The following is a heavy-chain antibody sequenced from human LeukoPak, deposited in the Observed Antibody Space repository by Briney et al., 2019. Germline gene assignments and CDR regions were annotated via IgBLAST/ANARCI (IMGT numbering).Heavy chain of an antibody. D-gene: IGHD3-3*01. CDR1: GYTFTSYD. CDR2: MNPNSGNT. V-gene: IGHV1-8*01. Sequence: ASVKVSCKASGYTFTSYDINWVRQATGQGLEWMGWMNPNSGNTGYAQKFQGRVTMTRNTSISTAYMELSSLRSEDTAVYYCARGEYFWSDYWMLDYGMDVWGQGTTVTVSS. CDR3: ARGEYFWSDYWMLDYGMDV. J-gene: IGHJ6*02.